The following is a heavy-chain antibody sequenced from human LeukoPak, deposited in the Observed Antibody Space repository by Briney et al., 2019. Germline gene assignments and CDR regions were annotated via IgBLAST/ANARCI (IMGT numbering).Heavy chain of an antibody. CDR2: ISESGDST. V-gene: IGHV3-23*01. CDR3: AKDIPVWYFDY. D-gene: IGHD2-15*01. Sequence: GGSLRLSCAAFGFTFSSYAMSWVRQAPGKGLEWVSAISESGDSTYYTDSVKGRFTISRDNSKNTLYLQMNSLRAEDTAVYYCAKDIPVWYFDYWGQGTLVTVSS. CDR1: GFTFSSYA. J-gene: IGHJ4*02.